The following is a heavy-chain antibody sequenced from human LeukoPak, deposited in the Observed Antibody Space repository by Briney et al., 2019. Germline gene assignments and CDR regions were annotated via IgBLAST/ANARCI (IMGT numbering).Heavy chain of an antibody. CDR2: IYPGDSDT. Sequence: GESLKISCKGSGYSFTSYWIGWVRQMPGKGLEWMGIIYPGDSDTRYSPSFQGQVTISAGKSISTAYLQWSSLKASDTAMYYCARPRWDDSSGYYYVGYWGQGTLVTVSS. D-gene: IGHD3-22*01. CDR1: GYSFTSYW. CDR3: ARPRWDDSSGYYYVGY. J-gene: IGHJ4*02. V-gene: IGHV5-51*01.